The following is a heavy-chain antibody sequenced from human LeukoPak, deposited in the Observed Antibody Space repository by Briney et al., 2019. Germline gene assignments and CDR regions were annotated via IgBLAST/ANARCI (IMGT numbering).Heavy chain of an antibody. CDR2: ISSSGSTI. D-gene: IGHD6-19*01. Sequence: GGSLRLSCAASGFTFSSHEMNWVRQAPGKGLEWVSYISSSGSTIYYADSVKGRFTISRDNAKNSLYLQMNSLRAEDTAVYYCARHSSGLQDYWGQGTLVTVSS. J-gene: IGHJ4*02. CDR1: GFTFSSHE. CDR3: ARHSSGLQDY. V-gene: IGHV3-48*03.